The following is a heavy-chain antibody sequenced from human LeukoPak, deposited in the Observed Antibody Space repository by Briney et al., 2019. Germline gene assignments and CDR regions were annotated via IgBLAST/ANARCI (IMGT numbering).Heavy chain of an antibody. CDR1: GGTFSSYA. V-gene: IGHV1-69*05. CDR3: AREYCSSSSCYGGNWFDP. Sequence: ASVKVSCKASGGTFSSYAINWVRQAPGQGLEWMGRIMPIFGIINYAQKFQGRVTITTDESTSTAHMELSSLRSEDTAVYYCAREYCSSSSCYGGNWFDPWGQGTLVTVSS. D-gene: IGHD2-2*01. J-gene: IGHJ5*02. CDR2: IMPIFGII.